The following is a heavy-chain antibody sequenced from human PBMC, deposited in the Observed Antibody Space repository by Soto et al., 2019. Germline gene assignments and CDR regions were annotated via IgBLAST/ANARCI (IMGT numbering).Heavy chain of an antibody. CDR3: ARGSYFDFWSGYPNYYGMDV. V-gene: IGHV3-30-3*01. CDR2: ISYDGSNR. D-gene: IGHD3-3*01. CDR1: GFTFSSYA. Sequence: PGGSLRLSCAASGFTFSSYAMHWVRQAPGKGLEWVAVISYDGSNRYYADSAKGRFTISRDNSNNTLYLQVTILRADDTALYYCARGSYFDFWSGYPNYYGMDVWGQGTTVTVS. J-gene: IGHJ6*02.